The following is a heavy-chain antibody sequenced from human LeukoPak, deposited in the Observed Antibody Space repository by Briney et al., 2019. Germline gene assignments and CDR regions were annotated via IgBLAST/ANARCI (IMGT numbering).Heavy chain of an antibody. V-gene: IGHV3-21*01. J-gene: IGHJ4*02. CDR2: ISSSSSYI. CDR1: GFTFSSYS. D-gene: IGHD1-14*01. Sequence: GGSLRLSCAASGFTFSSYSMNWVRQAPGKGLEWVSSISSSSSYIYYADSVKGRFTISRDNAKNSLCLQMNSLRAEDTAVYYCASPDAVPFDYWGQGTLVTVSS. CDR3: ASPDAVPFDY.